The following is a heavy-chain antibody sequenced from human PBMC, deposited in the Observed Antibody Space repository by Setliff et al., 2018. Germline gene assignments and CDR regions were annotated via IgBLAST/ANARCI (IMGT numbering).Heavy chain of an antibody. CDR1: GGSIDSHY. J-gene: IGHJ3*02. V-gene: IGHV4-59*11. D-gene: IGHD3-3*01. CDR3: ARGKTFFGAFIRAFDI. CDR2: IYYSGNT. Sequence: PSETLSLTCSVSGGSIDSHYWSWIRQPPGKGLEWTGSIYYSGNTNYNPSLKSRVTISIDTSKNQFSLKLSSVTAADTAVYHCARGKTFFGAFIRAFDIWGQGRMVTVS.